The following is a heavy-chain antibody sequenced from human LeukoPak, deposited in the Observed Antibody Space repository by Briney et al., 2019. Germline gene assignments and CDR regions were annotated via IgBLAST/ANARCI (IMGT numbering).Heavy chain of an antibody. Sequence: ASVKVSCKASGYTFTGYYMHWVRQAPGQGLEWMGWINPNSGGTNYAQKLQGRVTMTTDTSTSTAYMELRSLRSDDTAVYYCARVGGYDLFYYYYMDVWGKGTTVTVSS. CDR1: GYTFTGYY. D-gene: IGHD5-12*01. CDR2: INPNSGGT. J-gene: IGHJ6*03. CDR3: ARVGGYDLFYYYYMDV. V-gene: IGHV1-2*02.